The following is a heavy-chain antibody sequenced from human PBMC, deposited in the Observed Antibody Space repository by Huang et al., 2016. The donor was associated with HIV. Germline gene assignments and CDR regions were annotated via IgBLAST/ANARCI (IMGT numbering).Heavy chain of an antibody. CDR1: RFTFSNYA. V-gene: IGHV3-30-3*01. J-gene: IGHJ6*03. D-gene: IGHD5-12*01. CDR3: ARDLWLRDLYYYYYMDV. Sequence: QVQLVESGGGVVQPGRSLRLSCAASRFTFSNYAMHWFRQAQGKGLEWVAVISYDGSNKYYADSVKVRFTISRDNSKNTLYLQMNSLRAEDTAVYYCARDLWLRDLYYYYYMDVWGKGTTVTVSS. CDR2: ISYDGSNK.